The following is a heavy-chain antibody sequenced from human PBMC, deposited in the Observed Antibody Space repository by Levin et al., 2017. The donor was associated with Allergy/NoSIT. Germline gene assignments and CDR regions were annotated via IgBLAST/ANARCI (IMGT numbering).Heavy chain of an antibody. CDR2: ISPMFDTS. J-gene: IGHJ4*02. CDR1: GGTFSIQA. V-gene: IGHV1-69*06. Sequence: ASVKVSCRASGGTFSIQAISWVRQAPGQGLEWMGGISPMFDTSNYAQKFQGRVTITADKATSTAYMELSRLKSEDTAVYFCAMDRSNYSPLLYWGQGTPVTVSS. CDR3: AMDRSNYSPLLY. D-gene: IGHD2-21*01.